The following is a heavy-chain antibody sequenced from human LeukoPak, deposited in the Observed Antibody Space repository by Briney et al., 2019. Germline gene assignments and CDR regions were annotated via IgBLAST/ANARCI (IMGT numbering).Heavy chain of an antibody. CDR3: ARVSELDYRDYVDAFDV. J-gene: IGHJ3*01. CDR2: IYYSGST. Sequence: PSETLSLTCTVSGGSLNSGGYYWTWIRQHPGKGLEWIGYIYYSGSTYYNPSLKSRVIISVDMSKNQFSLKLSSVTAADTAVYFCARVSELDYRDYVDAFDVWGQGTMATVSS. V-gene: IGHV4-31*03. CDR1: GGSLNSGGYY. D-gene: IGHD3-10*01.